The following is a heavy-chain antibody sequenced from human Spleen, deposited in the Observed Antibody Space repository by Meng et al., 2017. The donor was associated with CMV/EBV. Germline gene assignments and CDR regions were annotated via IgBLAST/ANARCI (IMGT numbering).Heavy chain of an antibody. V-gene: IGHV4-31*03. D-gene: IGHD4-17*01. CDR3: ARTNYGDYNWFDP. J-gene: IGHJ5*02. CDR1: GGSISSGGFY. Sequence: HVQQQGSGPGLVKPSQTLSLPCTVSGGSISSGGFYWSWIRQHPGKGLEWIGYIYYSGSTYYNPSLRSRVAISIDTSKNQFSLKLTSVTAADTAVYFCARTNYGDYNWFDPWGQGTLVTVSS. CDR2: IYYSGST.